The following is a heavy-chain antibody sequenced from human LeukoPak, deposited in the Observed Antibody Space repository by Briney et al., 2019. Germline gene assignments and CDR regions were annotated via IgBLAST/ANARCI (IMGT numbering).Heavy chain of an antibody. D-gene: IGHD1-14*01. CDR1: GVSVGNGDYF. V-gene: IGHV4-30-4*08. CDR2: IYFSGST. J-gene: IGHJ4*02. CDR3: TRNASPDY. Sequence: PSETLSLTCTVSGVSVGNGDYFWGWIRQPPGKGLEWIGYIYFSGSTDSNPSLESRVTVSIDTSKNQFSLKLRSVTAADAAAYYCTRNASPDYWSPGLLVTVSS.